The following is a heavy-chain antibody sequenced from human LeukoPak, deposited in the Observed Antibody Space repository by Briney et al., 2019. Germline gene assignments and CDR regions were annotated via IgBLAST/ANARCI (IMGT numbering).Heavy chain of an antibody. CDR1: GYTFTVYY. CDR2: INPNSGGT. D-gene: IGHD3-22*01. CDR3: ARGPTYYYDSSGYSLQYFDY. V-gene: IGHV1-2*02. Sequence: GASVKVSCKASGYTFTVYYMHWVRQAPGQGLEWMGWINPNSGGTNYAQKFQGRVTMTRDTSISTAYMELSRLRSDDTAVYYCARGPTYYYDSSGYSLQYFDYWGQGTLVTVSS. J-gene: IGHJ4*02.